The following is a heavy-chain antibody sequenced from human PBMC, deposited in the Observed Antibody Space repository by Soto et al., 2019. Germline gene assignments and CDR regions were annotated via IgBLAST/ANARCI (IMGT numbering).Heavy chain of an antibody. CDR3: AKKSATSGHSAFDI. Sequence: GGSLRLSCAASGFTFSSYGFSWVRRAPGKGLEWVSTLSTSGGTYYADSVKGRFTISRDNSKSTLYLQMNSLRAEDTAVYYCAKKSATSGHSAFDIWGQGTMVTVSS. V-gene: IGHV3-23*01. J-gene: IGHJ3*02. CDR1: GFTFSSYG. D-gene: IGHD3-22*01. CDR2: LSTSGGT.